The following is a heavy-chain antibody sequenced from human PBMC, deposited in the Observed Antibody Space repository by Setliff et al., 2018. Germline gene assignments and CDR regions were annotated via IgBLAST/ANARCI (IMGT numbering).Heavy chain of an antibody. CDR3: ARDPYYYDSSGYYYRNY. CDR2: ISSSSSTI. D-gene: IGHD3-22*01. CDR1: GFTFSSYS. Sequence: GGSLRLSCAASGFTFSSYSMNWVRQAPGKGLEWVSYISSSSSTIYYADSVKGRFTISRDNAKNSLYLQMNSLRAEDTAVYYRARDPYYYDSSGYYYRNYWGQGTLVTVSS. J-gene: IGHJ4*02. V-gene: IGHV3-48*01.